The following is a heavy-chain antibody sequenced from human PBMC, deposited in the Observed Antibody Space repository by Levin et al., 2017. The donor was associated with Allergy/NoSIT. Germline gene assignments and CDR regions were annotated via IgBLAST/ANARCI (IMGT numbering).Heavy chain of an antibody. CDR2: ISAYNGNT. CDR1: GYTFTSYG. J-gene: IGHJ5*02. Sequence: ASVKVSCKASGYTFTSYGISWVRQAPGQGLEWMGWISAYNGNTNYAQKLQGRVTMTTDTSTSTAYMELRSLRSDDTAVYYCARIRGIFGVIENWFDPWGQGTLVTVSS. V-gene: IGHV1-18*01. CDR3: ARIRGIFGVIENWFDP. D-gene: IGHD3-3*01.